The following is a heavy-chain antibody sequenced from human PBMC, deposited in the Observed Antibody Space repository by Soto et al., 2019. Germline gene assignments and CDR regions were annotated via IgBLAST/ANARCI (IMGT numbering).Heavy chain of an antibody. CDR2: ISYDGSNK. CDR1: GFTFSNYG. V-gene: IGHV3-30*18. CDR3: AKDLEQWRRYSWFDP. Sequence: QVQLVESGGGVVQPGRSLRLTCAASGFTFSNYGMHWVRQAPGKGLEWVAVISYDGSNKYNADSVKGRFTISRDNSKNTLYLQMNSLRAEDTAVYYCAKDLEQWRRYSWFDPWGQGTLVTVSS. D-gene: IGHD6-19*01. J-gene: IGHJ5*02.